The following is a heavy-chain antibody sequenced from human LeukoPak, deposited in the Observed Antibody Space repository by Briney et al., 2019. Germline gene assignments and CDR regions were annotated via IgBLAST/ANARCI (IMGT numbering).Heavy chain of an antibody. D-gene: IGHD3-16*01. CDR3: AKWGSITNGGFDY. Sequence: GGSLRLSCAASGFTFSSYSMNWVRQAPGKGLEWVSSISSSSSYIYYADSVKGRFTISRDNAKNSLYLQMNSLRAEDTAVYYCAKWGSITNGGFDYWGQGTLVTVSS. V-gene: IGHV3-21*04. CDR2: ISSSSSYI. CDR1: GFTFSSYS. J-gene: IGHJ4*02.